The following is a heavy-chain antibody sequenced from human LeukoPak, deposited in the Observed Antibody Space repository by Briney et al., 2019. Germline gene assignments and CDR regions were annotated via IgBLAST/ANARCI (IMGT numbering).Heavy chain of an antibody. D-gene: IGHD1-1*01. CDR3: ASTVRPYYYYYMDV. CDR1: GYTFSSYD. CDR2: INTNTGNP. J-gene: IGHJ6*03. V-gene: IGHV7-4-1*02. Sequence: ASVKVSCKASGYTFSSYDINWVRQATGQGLEWMGWINTNTGNPTYAQGFTGRFVFSLDTSVSTAYLQISSLTAEDTAVYYCASTVRPYYYYYMDVWGKGTTVTVSS.